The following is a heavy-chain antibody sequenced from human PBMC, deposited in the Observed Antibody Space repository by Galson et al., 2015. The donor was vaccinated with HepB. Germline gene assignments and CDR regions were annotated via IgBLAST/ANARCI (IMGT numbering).Heavy chain of an antibody. Sequence: SVKVSCKASGYTFSDFGITWVRQAPGQGLEWVGGIIPRFRTANYAQRFQGRVTITADESTSTSDLELRNLRSEDTAIYYCARLYHDFWSGYVGYFQHWGPGTLVTVFS. J-gene: IGHJ1*01. D-gene: IGHD3-3*01. V-gene: IGHV1-69*13. CDR2: IIPRFRTA. CDR3: ARLYHDFWSGYVGYFQH. CDR1: GYTFSDFG.